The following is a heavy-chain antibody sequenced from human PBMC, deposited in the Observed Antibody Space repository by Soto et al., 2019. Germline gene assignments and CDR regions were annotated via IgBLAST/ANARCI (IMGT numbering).Heavy chain of an antibody. Sequence: SETLSLTCTVSGGSISSSSYYWGWIRQPPGKGLEWIGSIYYSGSTYYNPSLKSRVTISVDTSKNQFSLKLSSVTAADTAVYYCARTPVGVGAPTYFDYWGQGTLVTVSS. D-gene: IGHD1-26*01. J-gene: IGHJ4*02. CDR2: IYYSGST. CDR1: GGSISSSSYY. V-gene: IGHV4-39*01. CDR3: ARTPVGVGAPTYFDY.